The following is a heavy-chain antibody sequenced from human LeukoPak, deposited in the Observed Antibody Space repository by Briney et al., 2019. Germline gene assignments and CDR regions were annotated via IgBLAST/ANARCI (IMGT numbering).Heavy chain of an antibody. CDR3: ARGFNGLDSKVGEN. CDR2: IKQDGSEK. Sequence: GGSLRLSCAASGFTFSSYWMSWVRQAPGKGLEWVANIKQDGSEKYYVDSVKGRFTISRDNAKNSLYLQMNSLRAEDTAVYYCARGFNGLDSKVGENWGQGTLVTVSS. CDR1: GFTFSSYW. J-gene: IGHJ4*02. V-gene: IGHV3-7*01. D-gene: IGHD1-26*01.